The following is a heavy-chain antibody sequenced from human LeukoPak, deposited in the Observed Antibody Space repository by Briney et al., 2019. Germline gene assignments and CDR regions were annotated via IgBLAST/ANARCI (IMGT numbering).Heavy chain of an antibody. CDR3: ARDRDYGGNYYYYGMDV. D-gene: IGHD4-23*01. J-gene: IGHJ6*02. V-gene: IGHV1-69*04. CDR1: GGTFSSYA. CDR2: IIPILGTA. Sequence: ASVKVSCKASGGTFSSYAISWVRQAPGQGLEWMGRIIPILGTANYAQKFQGRVTITADKSTSTAYMELSSLRSEDTAVYYCARDRDYGGNYYYYGMDVWGQGTTVTVSS.